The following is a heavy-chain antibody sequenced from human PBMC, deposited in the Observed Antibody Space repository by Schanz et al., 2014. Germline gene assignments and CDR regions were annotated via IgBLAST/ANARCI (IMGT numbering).Heavy chain of an antibody. Sequence: VQLVESGGGVVQPGGSLRLSCAASGFTFRTYGMHWVRQAPGKGLEWVSGISDRGDGTNYGDSVRGRFTISRDNSRNTVYLQMNNVGVDDTAVYFCAREYASTWFESNVRAGRIDNWGQGTLVTVSS. CDR1: GFTFRTYG. CDR2: ISDRGDGT. D-gene: IGHD2-8*01. CDR3: AREYASTWFESNVRAGRIDN. V-gene: IGHV3-NL1*01. J-gene: IGHJ4*02.